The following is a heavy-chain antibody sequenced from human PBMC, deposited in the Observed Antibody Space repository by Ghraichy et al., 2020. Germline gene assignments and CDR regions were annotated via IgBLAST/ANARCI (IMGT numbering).Heavy chain of an antibody. V-gene: IGHV4-59*01. Sequence: SETLSLTCIVSGGSISGYYWSWIRQPPGKGLEWIGYIYYRGSTDYNPTLDTRVTISLDTSKTQFSLKLISVTAADTAVYYCASGGNNWNGIDYWGQGTLVTVSS. J-gene: IGHJ4*02. CDR1: GGSISGYY. D-gene: IGHD1-20*01. CDR3: ASGGNNWNGIDY. CDR2: IYYRGST.